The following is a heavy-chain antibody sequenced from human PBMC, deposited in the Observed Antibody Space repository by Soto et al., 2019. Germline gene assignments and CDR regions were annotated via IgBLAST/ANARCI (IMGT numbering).Heavy chain of an antibody. CDR1: GYTFTSYG. CDR3: AREKCSSTSCPTYAFDI. V-gene: IGHV1-18*01. D-gene: IGHD2-2*01. CDR2: ISAYNGNT. Sequence: ASVKVSCKASGYTFTSYGISWVRQAPGQGLEWMGWISAYNGNTNYAQKFQGRVTMTTDTSTSTAYMELRSLRSDDTAVYYCAREKCSSTSCPTYAFDIWGQGTMVTVS. J-gene: IGHJ3*02.